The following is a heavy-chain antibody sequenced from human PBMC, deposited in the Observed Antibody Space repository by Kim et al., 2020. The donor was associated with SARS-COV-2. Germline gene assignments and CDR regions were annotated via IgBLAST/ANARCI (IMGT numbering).Heavy chain of an antibody. CDR3: AKVHRRYCSSTSCSIFD. CDR2: ISYDGSNK. V-gene: IGHV3-30*18. CDR1: GFTFSSYG. Sequence: GGSLRLSCAASGFTFSSYGMHWVRQAPGKGLEWVAVISYDGSNKYYADSVKGRFTISRDNSKNTLYLQMNSLRAEDTAVYYCAKVHRRYCSSTSCSIFD. D-gene: IGHD2-2*01. J-gene: IGHJ4*01.